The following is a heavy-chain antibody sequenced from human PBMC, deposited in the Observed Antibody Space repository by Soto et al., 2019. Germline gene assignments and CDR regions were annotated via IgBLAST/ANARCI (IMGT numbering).Heavy chain of an antibody. D-gene: IGHD2-8*01. CDR2: MNPNSGNT. CDR1: GYTFTSYD. Sequence: ASVKVSCKASGYTFTSYDINWVRQATGQGLEWMGWMNPNSGNTGYAQKFQGRVTMTRNTSISTAYMELSSLRSEDTAVYYCAKIMRRQARPEWFDPWGRGXLVTVYS. V-gene: IGHV1-8*01. CDR3: AKIMRRQARPEWFDP. J-gene: IGHJ5*02.